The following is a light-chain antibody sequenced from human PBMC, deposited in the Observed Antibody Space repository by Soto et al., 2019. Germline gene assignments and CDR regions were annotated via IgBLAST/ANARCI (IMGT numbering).Light chain of an antibody. V-gene: IGKV3-15*01. J-gene: IGKJ4*01. Sequence: EIVMTQSPATLSVSPGERATLSCRASQSVSSNFAWYQRKPGQAPRLLIYGASTRATGIPARFSGSGSGTEFTPTISNLQSEDFAVSYCQQYKNWPLTFGGGTKVEIK. CDR1: QSVSSN. CDR3: QQYKNWPLT. CDR2: GAS.